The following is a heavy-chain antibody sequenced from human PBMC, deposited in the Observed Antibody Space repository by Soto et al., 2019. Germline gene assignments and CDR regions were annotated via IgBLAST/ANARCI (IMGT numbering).Heavy chain of an antibody. CDR2: IYHSGTT. D-gene: IGHD3-16*01. CDR3: ARDFKAPNDAWAFDY. V-gene: IGHV4-4*02. J-gene: IGHJ4*02. CDR1: GASISSVDW. Sequence: QVQLQESGPGLVMPSGTLSLTCAVSGASISSVDWWNWVRQPPGKGLEWIGEIYHSGTTIYNPSLKGRVTISVDETKNHVSLKLTSVTAADTAVYYCARDFKAPNDAWAFDYWGQGTLVTVSS.